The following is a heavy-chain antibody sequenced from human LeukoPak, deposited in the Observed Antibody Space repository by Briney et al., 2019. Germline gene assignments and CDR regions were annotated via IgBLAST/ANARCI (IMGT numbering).Heavy chain of an antibody. CDR1: GYTFTSYG. V-gene: IGHV1-18*01. CDR2: ISAYNGNT. Sequence: ASVKVSCKASGYTFTSYGISWVRQAPGQGLEWMGWISAYNGNTNYAQKLQGRVTMTTDTSTSTAYMELSSLRSEDTAVYYCATFYDREGNFDYWGQGTLVTVSS. CDR3: ATFYDREGNFDY. D-gene: IGHD3-22*01. J-gene: IGHJ4*02.